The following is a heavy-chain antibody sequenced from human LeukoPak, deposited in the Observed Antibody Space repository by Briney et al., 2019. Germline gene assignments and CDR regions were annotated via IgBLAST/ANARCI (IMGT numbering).Heavy chain of an antibody. CDR1: GGSISSYY. D-gene: IGHD2-15*01. Sequence: SSETLSLTCTVSGGSISSYYWSWIRQPPGKGLEWIGYIYYSGSTNYNPSLKSRVTISVDTSKNQFSLKLSSVTAADTAVYYCATYCSGGSCYGYWGQRTLVTVSS. CDR3: ATYCSGGSCYGY. J-gene: IGHJ4*02. CDR2: IYYSGST. V-gene: IGHV4-59*01.